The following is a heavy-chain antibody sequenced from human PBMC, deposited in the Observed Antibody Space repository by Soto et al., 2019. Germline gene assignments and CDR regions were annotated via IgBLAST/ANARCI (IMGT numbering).Heavy chain of an antibody. V-gene: IGHV4-31*03. J-gene: IGHJ6*02. CDR1: GGSIRSGGYY. CDR3: ARDRLMATAGTARHYFGLDV. CDR2: IYYSGNT. D-gene: IGHD5-18*01. Sequence: SETLSLTCTVSGGSIRSGGYYWSWVRQNPRKGLEWIGNIYYSGNTYYNPSLKSRLIISVDTSKNQFSLNLSSVTAADTAVYYCARDRLMATAGTARHYFGLDVWGQGTTVTVSS.